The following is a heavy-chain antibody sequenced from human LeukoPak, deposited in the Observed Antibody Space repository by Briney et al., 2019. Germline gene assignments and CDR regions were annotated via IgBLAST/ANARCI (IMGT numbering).Heavy chain of an antibody. Sequence: SVKVSCKASGGTFSSHAISWVRQAPGQGLEWMGGIIPIFGTANYAQKFQGRVTITTDESTSTAYMELSSLRSEDTAVYYCASQSIAVAVLFDYWGQGTLVTVSS. CDR2: IIPIFGTA. CDR1: GGTFSSHA. CDR3: ASQSIAVAVLFDY. D-gene: IGHD6-19*01. V-gene: IGHV1-69*05. J-gene: IGHJ4*02.